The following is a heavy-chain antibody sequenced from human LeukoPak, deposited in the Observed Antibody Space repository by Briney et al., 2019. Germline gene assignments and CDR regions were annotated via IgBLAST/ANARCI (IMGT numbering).Heavy chain of an antibody. V-gene: IGHV1-2*04. D-gene: IGHD2-2*01. CDR3: AREDIVVVPAAYGMDA. J-gene: IGHJ6*02. CDR1: GYTFTGYY. CDR2: INPNSGGT. Sequence: ASVKVSCKASGYTFTGYYMHWVRQAPGQGLEWMGWINPNSGGTNYAQKFQGWVTMTRDTSISTAYMELSRLRSDDTAVYYCAREDIVVVPAAYGMDAWGQGTTVTVSS.